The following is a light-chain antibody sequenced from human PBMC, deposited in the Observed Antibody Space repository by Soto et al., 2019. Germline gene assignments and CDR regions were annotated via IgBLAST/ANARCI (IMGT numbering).Light chain of an antibody. CDR2: GAS. J-gene: IGKJ1*01. Sequence: EIVLTQSPGTLSLSPGERATLSCRASQSVSSSFLAWYQQKPGEAPRLLFYGASSRATGIPERFSGSGSGTDFTLTISRLEPDDFAVYYCQQYRSSPWTFGQGTKVEIK. V-gene: IGKV3-20*01. CDR3: QQYRSSPWT. CDR1: QSVSSSF.